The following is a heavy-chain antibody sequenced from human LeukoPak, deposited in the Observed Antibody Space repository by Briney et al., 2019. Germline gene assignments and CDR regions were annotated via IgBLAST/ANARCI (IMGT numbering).Heavy chain of an antibody. CDR3: ARAFPICTNGVCYAFDI. CDR2: IYHAGST. J-gene: IGHJ3*02. CDR1: GYSISSGYY. V-gene: IGHV4-38-2*01. D-gene: IGHD2-8*01. Sequence: SETLSLTCAVSGYSISSGYYWGWIRQPPGKGLEWIGIIYHAGSTYYNPSLKSRVTISMDTSKNHFSLKLSSVTASDTAAYYCARAFPICTNGVCYAFDIWGQGTMVTVSS.